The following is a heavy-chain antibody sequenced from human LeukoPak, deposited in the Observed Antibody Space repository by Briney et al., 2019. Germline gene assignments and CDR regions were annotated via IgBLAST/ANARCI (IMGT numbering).Heavy chain of an antibody. D-gene: IGHD3-16*01. Sequence: SETLSLTCTVSGGSISSSSYYWGWIRQPPGKGLEWFGSIYYSGSTYYNPSLKSRVTISVDTSKNQFSLKLSSVTAADTAVYYCARHWVGYWGATVGVDGYAFDIWGQGTMVTVSS. CDR3: ARHWVGYWGATVGVDGYAFDI. V-gene: IGHV4-39*01. CDR1: GGSISSSSYY. CDR2: IYYSGST. J-gene: IGHJ3*02.